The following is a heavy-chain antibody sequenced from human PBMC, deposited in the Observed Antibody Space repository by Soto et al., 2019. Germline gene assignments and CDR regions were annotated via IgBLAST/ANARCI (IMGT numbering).Heavy chain of an antibody. J-gene: IGHJ4*02. CDR1: GFSFSGYV. CDR2: ISSSGILI. V-gene: IGHV3-48*03. Sequence: GGSLRLSCAASGFSFSGYVMNWVRQAPGKGLEWISYISSSGILIYYADSLKGRFTISRDNAKNSLYLQMNSLRAEDTAVYYCATTVTTVDYWGQGTMLTV. D-gene: IGHD4-17*01. CDR3: ATTVTTVDY.